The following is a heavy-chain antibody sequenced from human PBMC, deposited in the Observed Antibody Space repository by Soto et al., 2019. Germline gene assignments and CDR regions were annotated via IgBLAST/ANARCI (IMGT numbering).Heavy chain of an antibody. CDR2: ISSSSSYI. CDR3: ARAVGYYDSSGQYYYYGMDV. Sequence: GSLRLSCAASGFTFSSYSMNWVRQAPGKGLEWVSSISSSSSYIYYADSVKGRFTISRDNAKNSLYLQMNSLRAEDTAVYHCARAVGYYDSSGQYYYYGMDVWGQGTTGTVAS. V-gene: IGHV3-21*01. J-gene: IGHJ6*02. D-gene: IGHD3-22*01. CDR1: GFTFSSYS.